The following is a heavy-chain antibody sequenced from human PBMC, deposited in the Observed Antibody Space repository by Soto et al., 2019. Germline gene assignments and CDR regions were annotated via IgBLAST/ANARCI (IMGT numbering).Heavy chain of an antibody. D-gene: IGHD6-25*01. V-gene: IGHV4-34*01. CDR2: INHSGST. CDR3: ARLEEQRLGFDP. Sequence: QVQLQQWGAGLLKPSETLSLTCAVYGGSFSGYYWSWIRQPPGKGLEWIGEINHSGSTNYNPSLKSRVPLSVDTSKNQFSLKLRSVTAADTSVYCCARLEEQRLGFDPWGQGTLVTVSS. J-gene: IGHJ5*02. CDR1: GGSFSGYY.